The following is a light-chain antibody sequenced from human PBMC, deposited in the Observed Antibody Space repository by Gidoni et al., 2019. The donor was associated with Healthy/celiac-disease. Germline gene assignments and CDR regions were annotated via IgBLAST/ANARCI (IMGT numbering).Light chain of an antibody. CDR3: QPLNSYPLT. CDR2: AAS. Sequence: IQLTQSPSSLSASVGDRVTITCRASQGISSYLAWCQQKPGKAPKLLIYAASSLQSGVPSRFSGRGSGTDFTLTLSRLQPEDFATYYCQPLNSYPLTFGQGTKLEIK. CDR1: QGISSY. V-gene: IGKV1-9*01. J-gene: IGKJ2*01.